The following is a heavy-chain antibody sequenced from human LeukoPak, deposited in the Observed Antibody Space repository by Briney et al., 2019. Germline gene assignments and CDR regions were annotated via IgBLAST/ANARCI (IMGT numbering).Heavy chain of an antibody. J-gene: IGHJ4*02. Sequence: GGSLRLSCAASGFTFSTYSMHWVRQAPGKGLVWVSRISSEGSSTSYADSVKGRFTISRDNAKNTLYLQMNSLRAEDTAIYYCATYRQVLLPFESWGQGTLVTVSS. D-gene: IGHD2-8*02. CDR2: ISSEGSST. V-gene: IGHV3-74*01. CDR1: GFTFSTYS. CDR3: ATYRQVLLPFES.